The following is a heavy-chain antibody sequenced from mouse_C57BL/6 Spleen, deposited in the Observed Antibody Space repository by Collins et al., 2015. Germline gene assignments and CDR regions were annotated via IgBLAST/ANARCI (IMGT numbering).Heavy chain of an antibody. Sequence: QVQLQQPGAELVRPGSSVKLSCKASGYTFTSYWMDWVKQRPGQGLEWIGNIYPSDSETHYNQKFKDKATLTVDKSSSTAYMQLSSLTSEDSAVYYCARGRIITTVVATPFAYWGQGTLVTVSA. V-gene: IGHV1-61*01. CDR2: IYPSDSET. CDR1: GYTFTSYW. D-gene: IGHD1-1*01. CDR3: ARGRIITTVVATPFAY. J-gene: IGHJ3*01.